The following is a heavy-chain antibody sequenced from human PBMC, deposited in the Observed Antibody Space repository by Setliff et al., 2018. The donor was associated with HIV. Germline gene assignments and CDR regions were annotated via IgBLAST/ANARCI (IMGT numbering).Heavy chain of an antibody. D-gene: IGHD2-21*02. CDR3: ARPRLHSYYYYGMDV. Sequence: SETLSLTCTVSGGSISSSSYYWGWIRKPPGKGLEWIGSIYYSGSTYYNPSLKSRVTISVDTSKNQFSLKLSSVTAADTAVYYCARPRLHSYYYYGMDVWGQGTTVTVSS. CDR2: IYYSGST. V-gene: IGHV4-39*01. CDR1: GGSISSSSYY. J-gene: IGHJ6*02.